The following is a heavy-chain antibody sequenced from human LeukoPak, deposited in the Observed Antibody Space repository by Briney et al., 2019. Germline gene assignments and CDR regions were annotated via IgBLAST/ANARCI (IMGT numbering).Heavy chain of an antibody. CDR2: INHSGST. CDR1: GGSFSGYY. CDR3: ARAVPYYYDSSGRYYHYYGMDV. Sequence: SETLSLTCAVYGGSFSGYYWSWIRQPPGKGLEWIGEINHSGSTNYNPSLKSRVTISVDTSKNQFSLKLSSVTAADTAVYYCARAVPYYYDSSGRYYHYYGMDVWGQGTTVTVSS. V-gene: IGHV4-34*01. J-gene: IGHJ6*02. D-gene: IGHD3-22*01.